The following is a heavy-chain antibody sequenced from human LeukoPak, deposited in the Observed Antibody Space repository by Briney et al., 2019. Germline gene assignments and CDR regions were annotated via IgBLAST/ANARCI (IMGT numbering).Heavy chain of an antibody. CDR3: ARATQHCSSTSCYGRDYYYYYYMDV. D-gene: IGHD2-2*01. CDR2: IIPIFGTA. V-gene: IGHV1-69*05. Sequence: GASVKVSCKASGGTFSSYAISWVRQAPGQGLEWMGRIIPIFGTANYAQKFQGRVTITTDESTSTAYMELSSLRSEDTAVYYCARATQHCSSTSCYGRDYYYYYYMDVWGKGTTVTVSS. J-gene: IGHJ6*03. CDR1: GGTFSSYA.